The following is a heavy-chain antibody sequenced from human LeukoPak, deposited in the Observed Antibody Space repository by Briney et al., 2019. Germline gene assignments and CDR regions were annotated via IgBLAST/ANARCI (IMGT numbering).Heavy chain of an antibody. V-gene: IGHV4-59*01. CDR2: IYYSGST. Sequence: SETLSLTCAVSGGSISSYYWSWIRQPPGKGLEWIGYIYYSGSTNYNPSLKSRVTISVDTSKNQFSLKLSSVTAADTAVYYCARTSVVVIARKGAFDIWGQGTMVTVSS. CDR3: ARTSVVVIARKGAFDI. J-gene: IGHJ3*02. D-gene: IGHD2-21*01. CDR1: GGSISSYY.